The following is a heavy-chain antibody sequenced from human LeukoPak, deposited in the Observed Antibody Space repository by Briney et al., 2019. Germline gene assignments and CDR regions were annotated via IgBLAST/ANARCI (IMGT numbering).Heavy chain of an antibody. CDR3: AKGEGFGESPLDY. J-gene: IGHJ4*02. CDR2: VSGSGGTT. Sequence: GGSLRLSCAASGFTFSSYAMSWVRQAPGKGLEWVSGVSGSGGTTYYADSVKGQFTVSRDNSKNTVYLQMNSLRADATAVYYCAKGEGFGESPLDYWGQGTLVTVSS. D-gene: IGHD3-10*01. CDR1: GFTFSSYA. V-gene: IGHV3-23*01.